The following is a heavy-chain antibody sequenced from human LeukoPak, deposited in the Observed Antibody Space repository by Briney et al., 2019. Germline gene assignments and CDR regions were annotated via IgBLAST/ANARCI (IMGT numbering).Heavy chain of an antibody. Sequence: QSGGSLRLSCAASGFTFSSSAMSWVRQAPGKGPEWVSGISGSGDGTYYADSVKGRFTISRDNSKTSLYLQMNSLRAEDTAVYYCAKDRGTLGGRSFDFWGQGTLVTVSS. CDR3: AKDRGTLGGRSFDF. D-gene: IGHD3-16*01. CDR2: ISGSGDGT. V-gene: IGHV3-23*01. J-gene: IGHJ4*02. CDR1: GFTFSSSA.